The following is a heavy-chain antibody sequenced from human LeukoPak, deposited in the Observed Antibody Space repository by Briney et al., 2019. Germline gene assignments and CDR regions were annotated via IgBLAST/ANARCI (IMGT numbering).Heavy chain of an antibody. Sequence: GGSLRLSCAASGFTFDDYAMHWVRQAPGKGLEWVSLISWDGGSTYYADSVKGRFTISRDNSKNSLYLQMNSLRAEDTALYYCAKDGQWLVPNGVYFDYWGQGTLVTVSS. D-gene: IGHD6-19*01. CDR3: AKDGQWLVPNGVYFDY. J-gene: IGHJ4*02. CDR2: ISWDGGST. V-gene: IGHV3-43D*03. CDR1: GFTFDDYA.